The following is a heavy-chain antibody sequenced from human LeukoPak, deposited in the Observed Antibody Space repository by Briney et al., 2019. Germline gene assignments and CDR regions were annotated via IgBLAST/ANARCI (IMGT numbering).Heavy chain of an antibody. D-gene: IGHD3-22*01. J-gene: IGHJ5*02. CDR3: ARGGGYYPYNWFDP. CDR2: INPNSGGT. CDR1: GYTFTGYY. Sequence: ASVKVSCKASGYTFTGYYMHWVRQAPGQGLEWMGWINPNSGGTNYAQKFQGRVTMTRDTSISTAHMELSRLRSDDTAVYYCARGGGYYPYNWFDPWGQGTLVTVSS. V-gene: IGHV1-2*02.